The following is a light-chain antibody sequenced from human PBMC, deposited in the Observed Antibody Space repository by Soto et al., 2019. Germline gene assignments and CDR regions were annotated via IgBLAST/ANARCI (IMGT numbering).Light chain of an antibody. V-gene: IGLV1-44*01. CDR2: SNN. Sequence: QSVLTQAPSASGTPGQRVTISCSGSSSNIGSNTVNWYQQVPGTSPKLLIYSNNQRPSGVPDRFSASKSGTSASLAISGLQSEDEADYYCSAWDASLKGPVFGGGTQLTVL. CDR1: SSNIGSNT. CDR3: SAWDASLKGPV. J-gene: IGLJ3*02.